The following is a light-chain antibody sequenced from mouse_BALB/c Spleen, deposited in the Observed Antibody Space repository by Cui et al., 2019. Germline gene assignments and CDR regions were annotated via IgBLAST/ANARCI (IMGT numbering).Light chain of an antibody. Sequence: IVLTQSPAIMSASPGEKVTMTCSASSSVSYIYWYQQKPGSSPRLLIYDTSNLASGVPGRFSGSGSGTSYSLTISRMEAEDAATYYCQQWSSYLFTFGSGTKLEIK. V-gene: IGKV4-55*01. J-gene: IGKJ4*01. CDR3: QQWSSYLFT. CDR1: SSVSY. CDR2: DTS.